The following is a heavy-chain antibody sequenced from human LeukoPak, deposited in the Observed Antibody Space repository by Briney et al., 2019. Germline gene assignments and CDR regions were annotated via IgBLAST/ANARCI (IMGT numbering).Heavy chain of an antibody. Sequence: KPSQTLSLTCTVSGGSISSGDYYWSWIRQPPGKGLEWIGYIYYSGSTYYNPSLKSRVTISVDTSKNQFSLKLSSVTAADTAVYYCARGPSGLRSPFNTWGQGTTVTVSS. D-gene: IGHD5-12*01. V-gene: IGHV4-30-4*08. CDR2: IYYSGST. J-gene: IGHJ3*02. CDR3: ARGPSGLRSPFNT. CDR1: GGSISSGDYY.